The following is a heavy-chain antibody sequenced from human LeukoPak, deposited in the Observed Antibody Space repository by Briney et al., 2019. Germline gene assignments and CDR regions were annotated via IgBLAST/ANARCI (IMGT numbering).Heavy chain of an antibody. D-gene: IGHD3-16*01. V-gene: IGHV3-23*01. J-gene: IGHJ6*03. Sequence: GGSLRLSCAASGFTFSSYAMTWVRQAPGKGLEWVSSIVGSGRTTYYADSVRGRFTISRDNSNNTLYLQMSSLRAEDTALYYCAKMGGRLSYYMAVWGKGTTVTVSS. CDR1: GFTFSSYA. CDR2: IVGSGRTT. CDR3: AKMGGRLSYYMAV.